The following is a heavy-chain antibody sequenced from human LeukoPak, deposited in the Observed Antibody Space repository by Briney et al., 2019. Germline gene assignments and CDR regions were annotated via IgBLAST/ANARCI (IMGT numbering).Heavy chain of an antibody. CDR3: ARLTEYSSGWYCAFDI. CDR2: IYTSGST. Sequence: SETLSLACTVAGGSIAIYYSSSVRQPAGKGLEWIGRIYTSGSTNYNPSLKSRVTMSVDTSKNQFSLKLRSVTAADTAVYYCARLTEYSSGWYCAFDIWGQGTMVTVSS. CDR1: GGSIAIYY. D-gene: IGHD6-19*01. J-gene: IGHJ3*02. V-gene: IGHV4-4*07.